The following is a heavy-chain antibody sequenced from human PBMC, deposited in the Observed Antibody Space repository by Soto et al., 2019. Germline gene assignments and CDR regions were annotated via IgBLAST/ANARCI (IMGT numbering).Heavy chain of an antibody. CDR1: GGSISSRDYY. V-gene: IGHV4-31*03. CDR2: IYYSGGT. CDR3: ARAPVARGATLTSPYFDY. Sequence: QVQLQESGPGLVKPSQTLSLTCTVSGGSISSRDYYWSWIRQHPGKGLEWIGNIYYSGGTYANPSLKPRVTISLDTSQSQFSLKLNSLTAADTAVYYCARAPVARGATLTSPYFDYWGRGTLVTVSS. J-gene: IGHJ4*02. D-gene: IGHD1-26*01.